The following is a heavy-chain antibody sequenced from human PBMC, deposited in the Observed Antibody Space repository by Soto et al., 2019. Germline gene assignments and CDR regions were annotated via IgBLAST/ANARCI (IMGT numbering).Heavy chain of an antibody. J-gene: IGHJ4*02. V-gene: IGHV3-30*18. CDR2: ISFDGRKQ. CDR1: GFRFNNYA. CDR3: AKTIGLRLGELAPDF. D-gene: IGHD3-16*01. Sequence: QVQLVESGGGVVQPGGSLRLSCAASGFRFNNYAIDWVRQAPGKGLEWVAFISFDGRKQYYGDSVQGRFSISRDDSKNTEFLQMSSLRPEDTAVYYCAKTIGLRLGELAPDFWGQGTLVTVSS.